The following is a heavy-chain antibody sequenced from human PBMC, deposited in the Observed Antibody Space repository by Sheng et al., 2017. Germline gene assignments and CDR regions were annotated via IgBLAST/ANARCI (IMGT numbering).Heavy chain of an antibody. Sequence: QVQLVESGGGVVQPGRSLRLSCAASGFTFSSYGMHWVRQAPGKGLEWVAVTSNDGSKKYYGDSVKGRFTVSRDNSKNTLYLQMNSLRAEDTAVYYCAHNYYYMDVWGQGTTVTVSS. J-gene: IGHJ6*03. CDR1: GFTFSSYG. V-gene: IGHV3-30*03. CDR2: TSNDGSKK. CDR3: AHNYYYMDV.